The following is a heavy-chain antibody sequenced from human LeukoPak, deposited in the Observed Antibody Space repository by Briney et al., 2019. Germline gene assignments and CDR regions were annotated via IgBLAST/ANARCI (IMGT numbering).Heavy chain of an antibody. CDR2: IYQSGST. D-gene: IGHD3-22*01. CDR1: GYSFSSGYY. Sequence: SETLSLTCGVSGYSFSSGYYWGWTRQPPGKGLEWIGSIYQSGSTYYNPSLKSRVTISVDTSKNQFSLKLSSVPAAGTAVYYCARLGVTYYYDSSGSYYFDFWGQGTLVTVSS. J-gene: IGHJ4*02. V-gene: IGHV4-38-2*01. CDR3: ARLGVTYYYDSSGSYYFDF.